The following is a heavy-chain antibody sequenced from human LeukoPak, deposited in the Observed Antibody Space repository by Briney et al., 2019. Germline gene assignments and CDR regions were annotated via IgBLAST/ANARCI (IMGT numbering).Heavy chain of an antibody. J-gene: IGHJ6*02. CDR3: AREYYYYYYYGMDV. V-gene: IGHV1-18*01. D-gene: IGHD2-8*01. Sequence: GASVKVSCKASGYTFTSYGISWVRQAPGQGLEWVGCISAYDGNTNYAQKLQGRVTMTTDTSTSTAYMELRSLRSDDTAVYYCAREYYYYYYYGMDVWGQGTTVTVSS. CDR1: GYTFTSYG. CDR2: ISAYDGNT.